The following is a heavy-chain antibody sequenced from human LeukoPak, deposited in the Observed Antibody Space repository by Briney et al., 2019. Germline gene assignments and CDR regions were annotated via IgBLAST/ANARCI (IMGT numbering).Heavy chain of an antibody. CDR3: AKIAAAGTDY. CDR1: GFTFSSYG. CDR2: ISYDGSNK. V-gene: IGHV3-30*18. D-gene: IGHD6-13*01. J-gene: IGHJ4*02. Sequence: GRSLRLSCAASGFTFSSYGMHWVRQAPGKGLGWVAVISYDGSNKYYADSVKGRFTISRDNSKNTLYLQMNSLRAEDTAVYYCAKIAAAGTDYWGQGTLVTVSS.